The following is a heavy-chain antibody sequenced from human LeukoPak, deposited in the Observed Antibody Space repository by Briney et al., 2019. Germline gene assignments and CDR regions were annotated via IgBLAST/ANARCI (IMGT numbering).Heavy chain of an antibody. CDR1: GFTFSSYA. CDR3: ARDYGDYNFDY. J-gene: IGHJ4*02. CDR2: ISYDGSNK. V-gene: IGHV3-30-3*01. Sequence: GGSLRLSCAASGFTFSSYAMHWVRQAPGKGLGWVAVISYDGSNKYYADSVKGRFTISRDNSKNTLYLRMNSLRAEDTAVYYCARDYGDYNFDYWGQGTLVTVSS. D-gene: IGHD4-17*01.